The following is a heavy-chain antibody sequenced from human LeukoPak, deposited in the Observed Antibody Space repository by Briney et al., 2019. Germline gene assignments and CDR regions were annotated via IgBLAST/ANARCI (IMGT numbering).Heavy chain of an antibody. Sequence: PGGSLRLSCAASGFTFNDHYMTWIRQSPGKGLEWLSFISGDGGDISYADSVRGRFAVSRDNARKSVFLQMSSLRVEDTAVYYCVRDITAPGDFLYFDYWGRGNLVTVSS. CDR2: ISGDGGDI. CDR3: VRDITAPGDFLYFDY. D-gene: IGHD2-21*01. CDR1: GFTFNDHY. J-gene: IGHJ4*02. V-gene: IGHV3-11*01.